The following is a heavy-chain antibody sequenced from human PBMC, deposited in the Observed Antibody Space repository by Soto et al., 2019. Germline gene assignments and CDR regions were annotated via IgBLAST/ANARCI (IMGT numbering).Heavy chain of an antibody. V-gene: IGHV4-4*07. D-gene: IGHD1-1*01. Sequence: SETLSLTCSVSGDSVSNYYWSWFRQPAGKGLGWIGRIYTGGSTNYNPSLKSRVTLSVDTSKNQFSLRLTSVTAADTAVYYCARANVGPPGGGRWTMTFDFWGQGTLVTVS. CDR2: IYTGGST. CDR3: ARANVGPPGGGRWTMTFDF. CDR1: GDSVSNYY. J-gene: IGHJ4*02.